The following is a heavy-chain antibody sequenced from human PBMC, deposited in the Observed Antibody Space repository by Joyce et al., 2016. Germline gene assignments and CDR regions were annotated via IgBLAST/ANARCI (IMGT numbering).Heavy chain of an antibody. J-gene: IGHJ1*01. V-gene: IGHV4-34*01. CDR1: GGSFSGYY. Sequence: QVQLQQWGAGLLKPSETLSLTCAVYGGSFSGYYWSWIRQPPGMGLQWIGEINDRGMTKYNPTLKSRATTSVDTSKNQFSLKLKTVTAAYTAVYFCARARRGITLARGGMGEYLQHWGRGTVVIVSS. CDR3: ARARRGITLARGGMGEYLQH. CDR2: INDRGMT. D-gene: IGHD3-10*01.